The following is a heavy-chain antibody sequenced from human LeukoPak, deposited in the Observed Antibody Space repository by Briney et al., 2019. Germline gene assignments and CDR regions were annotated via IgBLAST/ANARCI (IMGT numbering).Heavy chain of an antibody. D-gene: IGHD1-26*01. CDR2: ISAYNGNT. CDR3: ARVRLVGAINWFDP. Sequence: ASVKVSCKASGYTFTSYGISWVRQAPGQGLEWMGWISAYNGNTNYAQKLQGRVTMTTDTSTSTAYMELRGLRSDDTAVYYCARVRLVGAINWFDPWGQGTLVTVSS. CDR1: GYTFTSYG. V-gene: IGHV1-18*01. J-gene: IGHJ5*02.